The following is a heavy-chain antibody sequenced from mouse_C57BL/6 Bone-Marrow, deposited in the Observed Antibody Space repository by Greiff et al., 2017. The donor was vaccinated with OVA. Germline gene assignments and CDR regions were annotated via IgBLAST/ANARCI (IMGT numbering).Heavy chain of an antibody. Sequence: QVQLQQSGPELVKPGASVKISCKASGYAFSSSWMNWVKQRPGKGLEWIGRIYPGDGDTNYNGKFKGKATLTADKSSSTAYMQLSSLTSEDSAVYFCAVLRYGDFDYWGQGTTLTVSS. CDR2: IYPGDGDT. J-gene: IGHJ2*01. CDR3: AVLRYGDFDY. V-gene: IGHV1-82*01. D-gene: IGHD1-1*01. CDR1: GYAFSSSW.